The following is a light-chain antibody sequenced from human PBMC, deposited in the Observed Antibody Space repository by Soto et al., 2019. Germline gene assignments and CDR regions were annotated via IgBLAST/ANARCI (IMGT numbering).Light chain of an antibody. J-gene: IGKJ1*01. V-gene: IGKV1-17*02. CDR1: QGIRND. CDR3: LQVYSFPRT. Sequence: DIQLTPSPSSLSASVGDTVTITCRASQGIRNDLSWYQQKPGKAPRRLIYAASILQSGVPSRFRGSGSETEFILTINNLQPEDFASYFCLQVYSFPRTFGLGTKVDIK. CDR2: AAS.